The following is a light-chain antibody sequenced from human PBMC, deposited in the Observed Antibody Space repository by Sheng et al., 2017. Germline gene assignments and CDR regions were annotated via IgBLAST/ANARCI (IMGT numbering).Light chain of an antibody. Sequence: EIVMTQSPATLSVSPGERATLSCRASQSVSSNLAWYQQKPGQAPRLLIYGASTRATGIPARFSGSGSGTDFTLTISSLEPEDFAVYYCHQRSKWPPTFGGGTKVEIK. J-gene: IGKJ4*01. V-gene: IGKV3-15*01. CDR1: QSVSSN. CDR2: GAS. CDR3: HQRSKWPPT.